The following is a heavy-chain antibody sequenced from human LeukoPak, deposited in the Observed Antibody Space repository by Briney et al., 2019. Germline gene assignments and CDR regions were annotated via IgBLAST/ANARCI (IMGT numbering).Heavy chain of an antibody. CDR1: GFTFRSYG. V-gene: IGHV3-30*18. J-gene: IGHJ4*02. CDR3: AKDRECSGGSCYSYYFDY. CDR2: ISYDGSNK. Sequence: GGSLRLSCAASGFTFRSYGMHWVRQAPGKGLEWVAVISYDGSNKYYADSVKGRFTISRDNSKNTLYLQMNSLRAEDTAVYYCAKDRECSGGSCYSYYFDYWGQGTLVTVSS. D-gene: IGHD2-15*01.